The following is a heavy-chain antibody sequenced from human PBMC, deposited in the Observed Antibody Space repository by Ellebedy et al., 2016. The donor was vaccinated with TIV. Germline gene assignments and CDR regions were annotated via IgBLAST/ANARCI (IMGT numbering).Heavy chain of an antibody. V-gene: IGHV1-2*04. CDR3: ARDRPNYGSGSYYADGMDV. J-gene: IGHJ6*02. CDR1: GYTFRSFY. CDR2: INPNGGLT. Sequence: ASVKVSCXTSGYTFRSFYIHWVRQAPGQGLEWMGGINPNGGLTNYAQKFQGWVTMTRDTSISTAYMELSRLRSDDTAVYYCARDRPNYGSGSYYADGMDVWGQGTTVTVSS. D-gene: IGHD3-10*01.